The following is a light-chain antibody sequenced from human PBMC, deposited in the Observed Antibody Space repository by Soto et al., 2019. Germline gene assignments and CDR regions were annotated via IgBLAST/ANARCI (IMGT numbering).Light chain of an antibody. CDR3: QQYDSYPRT. Sequence: DTQMTHSGSAVSAYGQDRLTSTSRASESISTWLAWYQQKPGKAPKLLIYKASNLESGVPSRFSGSGSGTEFSLTISSLQPDDFAIYYCQQYDSYPRTFGQGTKVDIK. CDR1: ESISTW. J-gene: IGKJ1*01. CDR2: KAS. V-gene: IGKV1-5*03.